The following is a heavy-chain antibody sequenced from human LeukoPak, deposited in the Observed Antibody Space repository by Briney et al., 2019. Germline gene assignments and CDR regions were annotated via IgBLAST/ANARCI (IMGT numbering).Heavy chain of an antibody. D-gene: IGHD6-6*01. CDR2: IIPIFGTA. CDR3: ARDHTQLASFDY. J-gene: IGHJ4*02. V-gene: IGHV1-69*13. CDR1: GGTFSSYA. Sequence: ASVKVSCKASGGTFSSYAISWVRQAPGQGLEWMGGIIPIFGTANYTQKFQGRVTITADESTSTAYMELSSLRSEDTAVYYCARDHTQLASFDYWGQGTLATVSS.